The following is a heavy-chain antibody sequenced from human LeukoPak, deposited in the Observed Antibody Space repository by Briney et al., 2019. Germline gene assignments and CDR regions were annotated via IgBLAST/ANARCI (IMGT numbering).Heavy chain of an antibody. CDR1: GYTFTGYY. CDR3: ARGDRPGDAFDL. Sequence: GASVKVSCKASGYTFTGYYIHWVQQAPGQGLEWMGRINPDSDGTNYAQKFQGRVTMTRDTSISTAYMELTSLRSDDTTVYFCARGDRPGDAFDLWGQGTMVTVSS. V-gene: IGHV1-2*06. J-gene: IGHJ3*01. D-gene: IGHD1-14*01. CDR2: INPDSDGT.